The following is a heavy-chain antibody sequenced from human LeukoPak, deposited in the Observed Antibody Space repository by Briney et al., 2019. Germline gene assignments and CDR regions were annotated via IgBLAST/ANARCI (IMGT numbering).Heavy chain of an antibody. CDR1: GFTFSSYS. V-gene: IGHV3-48*01. D-gene: IGHD3-22*01. J-gene: IGHJ4*02. CDR2: ISSSSTI. CDR3: ARDQSSGYRGLY. Sequence: PGGSLRLSCAASGFTFSSYSMNWVRQAPGKGLEWVSYISSSSTIYYADSVKGRFTISRDNAKNSLYLQMNSLRAEDTAVYYCARDQSSGYRGLYWGQGTLVTVSS.